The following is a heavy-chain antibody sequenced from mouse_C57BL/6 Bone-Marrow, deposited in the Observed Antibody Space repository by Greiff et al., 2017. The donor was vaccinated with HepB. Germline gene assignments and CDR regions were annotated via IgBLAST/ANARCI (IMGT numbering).Heavy chain of an antibody. CDR1: GYTFTSYW. J-gene: IGHJ3*01. D-gene: IGHD2-3*01. CDR2: IYPGSGST. Sequence: QVHVKQSGAELVKPGASVKMSCKASGYTFTSYWITWVKQRPGQGLEWIGDIYPGSGSTNYNEKFKSKATLTVDTSSSTAYMQLSSLTSEHSAVYYCAREGYYLAWFAYWGQGTLVTVSA. V-gene: IGHV1-55*01. CDR3: AREGYYLAWFAY.